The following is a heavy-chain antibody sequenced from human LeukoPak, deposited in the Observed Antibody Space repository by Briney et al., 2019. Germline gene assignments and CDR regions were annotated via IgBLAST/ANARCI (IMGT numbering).Heavy chain of an antibody. J-gene: IGHJ6*02. Sequence: GGSLRLSCAAPGFSSSNYWMSWVRQAPGKGLEWVANINQDGSDKYYVDSVMGRFTIPKDNAKNSGYLQMNSLRPEDTAIYYCAWYGVTHGLDVWGQGTTVTVSS. D-gene: IGHD3-10*01. V-gene: IGHV3-7*01. CDR2: INQDGSDK. CDR3: AWYGVTHGLDV. CDR1: GFSSSNYW.